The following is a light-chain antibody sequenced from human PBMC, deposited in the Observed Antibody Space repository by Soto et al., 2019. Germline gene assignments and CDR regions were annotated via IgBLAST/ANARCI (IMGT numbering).Light chain of an antibody. CDR1: QDISNF. CDR3: QKYNIAPCT. V-gene: IGKV1-27*01. J-gene: IGKJ3*01. Sequence: DIQMTQSPSSLSASVGDRVTITCRASQDISNFLVWFQQKPGNVPTLLIYGASTMQSGVPSRFSGSGSGTDFTLTISSLQPEDVATYFCQKYNIAPCTFGPGTKVDIK. CDR2: GAS.